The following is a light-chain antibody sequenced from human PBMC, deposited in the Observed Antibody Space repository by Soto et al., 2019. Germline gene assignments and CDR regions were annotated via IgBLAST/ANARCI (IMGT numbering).Light chain of an antibody. CDR1: SSNVGSNT. CDR3: AAWDGSLNGVV. Sequence: QSVLTQPPSASGTPGQGVTISCYGGSSNVGSNTVNWYQQLPGTAPKLLLFNNNQRPSGVPDRFSGSKSGTSASLAISGLQSEDEADYYCAAWDGSLNGVVFGGGTKLTVL. V-gene: IGLV1-44*01. CDR2: NNN. J-gene: IGLJ3*02.